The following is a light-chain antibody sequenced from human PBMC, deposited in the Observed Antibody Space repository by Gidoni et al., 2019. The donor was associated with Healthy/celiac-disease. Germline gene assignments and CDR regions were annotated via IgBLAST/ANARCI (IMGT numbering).Light chain of an antibody. CDR3: QQYGSSSGT. J-gene: IGKJ2*01. Sequence: EIVLTQSPRSLSLSPGERATLSCRASQSVSSSYLAWYQQKPGQAPRLLIYGASSRATGIPDRFSGSGSGTDFTLTISRLEPEDFAVYYCQQYGSSSGTFXHXTKLEIK. CDR2: GAS. V-gene: IGKV3-20*01. CDR1: QSVSSSY.